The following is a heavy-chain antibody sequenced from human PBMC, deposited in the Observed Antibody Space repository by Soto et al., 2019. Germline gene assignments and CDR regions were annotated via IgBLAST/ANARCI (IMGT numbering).Heavy chain of an antibody. D-gene: IGHD3-22*01. Sequence: GGSLRLSCAASGFTFSSYDMHWVRQAPGKGLEWVAVIWYDGSNKYYADSVKGRFTISRDNSKNTLYLQMNSLRAEDTAVYYCARDHTSGTYYYDSSGYYVGAFDYWGQGTLVTVSS. J-gene: IGHJ4*02. CDR1: GFTFSSYD. V-gene: IGHV3-33*01. CDR2: IWYDGSNK. CDR3: ARDHTSGTYYYDSSGYYVGAFDY.